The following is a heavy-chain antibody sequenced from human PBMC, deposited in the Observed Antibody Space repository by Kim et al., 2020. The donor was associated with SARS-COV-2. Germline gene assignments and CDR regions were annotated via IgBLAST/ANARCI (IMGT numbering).Heavy chain of an antibody. CDR1: GGSISSSSYY. D-gene: IGHD5-18*01. V-gene: IGHV4-39*01. CDR3: ARHLHRGDTAMVLAY. CDR2: IYYSGST. Sequence: SETLSLTCTVSGGSISSSSYYWGWIRQPPGKGLEWIGSIYYSGSTYYNPSLKSRVTISVDTSKNQFSLKLSSVTAADTAVYYCARHLHRGDTAMVLAYWGQGTLVTVSS. J-gene: IGHJ4*02.